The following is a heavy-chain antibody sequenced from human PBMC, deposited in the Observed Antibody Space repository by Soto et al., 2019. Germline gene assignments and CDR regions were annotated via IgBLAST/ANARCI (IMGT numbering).Heavy chain of an antibody. D-gene: IGHD6-13*01. CDR3: VKDESINWYSGHFRH. CDR1: GFTFDDYA. V-gene: IGHV3-9*01. CDR2: INWNSGSI. Sequence: GGSLRLSCAASGFTFDDYAMHWVRQVPGKGLEWVSGINWNSGSIGYADSVRGRFAISRDNAKNSLHLQMNSLRAEDTAFYYCVKDESINWYSGHFRHWGQGTLVTVSS. J-gene: IGHJ1*01.